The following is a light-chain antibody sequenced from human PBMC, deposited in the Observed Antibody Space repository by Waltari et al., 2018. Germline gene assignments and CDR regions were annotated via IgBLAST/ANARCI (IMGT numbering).Light chain of an antibody. CDR3: ATWDDTLKGPV. V-gene: IGLV1-44*01. J-gene: IGLJ2*01. CDR1: SSNIGSNP. Sequence: QSMLTQPPSGSGTPGQRVTISCSGSSSNIGSNPVNWYQQLPRTAPKLVIFSNNERPSGVPDRFSASKSGTSASLAISGLQSEDEAKYYCATWDDTLKGPVFGGGTKLIVL. CDR2: SNN.